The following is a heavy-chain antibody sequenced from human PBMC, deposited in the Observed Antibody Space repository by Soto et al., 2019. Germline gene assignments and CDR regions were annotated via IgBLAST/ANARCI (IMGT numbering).Heavy chain of an antibody. CDR2: ISGSGGST. V-gene: IGHV3-23*01. CDR1: GFTFSNFA. CDR3: AKDHWFDP. J-gene: IGHJ5*02. Sequence: GGSLRLSCAASGFTFSNFAMSWVRQAPGKGLEWVSAISGSGGSTYYTDSVRGRFTISRDNSKNTLYLQMNSLRAEDTAVYYCAKDHWFDPWGQGTLVTVSS.